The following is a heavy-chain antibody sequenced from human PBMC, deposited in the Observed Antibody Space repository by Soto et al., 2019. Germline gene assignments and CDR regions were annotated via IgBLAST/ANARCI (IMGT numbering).Heavy chain of an antibody. V-gene: IGHV4-30-2*01. CDR1: GGSITRGGYS. Sequence: QLQLQESGSGLVKPSQTLSLTCAVSGGSITRGGYSWSWIRQPPGKGMEWIGYIYHSGRTYYTPSRKSRVTISVDRSKNQFSLKLSSVTAADTAVYYCARTWGQEGWFDPWGKGTLVTVSS. CDR3: ARTWGQEGWFDP. D-gene: IGHD7-27*01. CDR2: IYHSGRT. J-gene: IGHJ5*02.